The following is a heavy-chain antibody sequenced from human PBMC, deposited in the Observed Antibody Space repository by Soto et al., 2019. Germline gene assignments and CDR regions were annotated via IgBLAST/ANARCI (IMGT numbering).Heavy chain of an antibody. CDR3: ATEYGGSYWKDV. CDR1: GYTLTELS. J-gene: IGHJ6*02. Sequence: ASVKVCCKVSGYTLTELSMHWVRQAPGKGLEWMGGFDPEDGETIYAQKFQGRVTMTEDTSTDTAYMELSSLRSEDTAVYYCATEYGGSYWKDVWGQGTTVTVSS. CDR2: FDPEDGET. D-gene: IGHD1-26*01. V-gene: IGHV1-24*01.